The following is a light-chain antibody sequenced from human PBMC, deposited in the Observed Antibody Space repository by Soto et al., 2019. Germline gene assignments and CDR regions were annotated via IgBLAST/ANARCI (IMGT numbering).Light chain of an antibody. CDR1: QSVSRF. CDR2: DTS. J-gene: IGKJ2*01. CDR3: QHHSPWPPNYT. Sequence: EIVLTQSPATLSLSPGERATLSCRASQSVSRFLAWYQQKPGQAPRLLIYDTSNRATGIPARFSGSGSGTDFTLTITSLEPEDFAVYYCQHHSPWPPNYTFGQGTKLEIK. V-gene: IGKV3-11*01.